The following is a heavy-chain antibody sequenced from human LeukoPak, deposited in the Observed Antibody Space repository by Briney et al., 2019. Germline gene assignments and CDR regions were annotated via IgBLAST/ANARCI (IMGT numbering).Heavy chain of an antibody. CDR1: GFTFSDYA. J-gene: IGHJ6*03. CDR2: ITGDTTYT. D-gene: IGHD3-10*01. V-gene: IGHV3-23*01. CDR3: AKGPLSSSNYYMDV. Sequence: GGSLRLSCAASGFTFSDYAVTWVRQAPGKGLEWVSSITGDTTYTYYADSMKGRSTISRDNSKNTLYLQMSSLRAEDTAVYYCAKGPLSSSNYYMDVWGKGTTVTVSS.